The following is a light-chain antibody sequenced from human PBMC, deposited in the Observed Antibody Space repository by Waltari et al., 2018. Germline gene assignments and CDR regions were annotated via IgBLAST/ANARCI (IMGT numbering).Light chain of an antibody. V-gene: IGLV3-10*01. J-gene: IGLJ2*01. CDR1: ALPNNY. Sequence: SYELTQSPSVSVSPGQTAKITCSGNALPNNYAYWYQQKSGQAPVLVIFEDSQRPSGIPERFSGSSAGTMATLTISGAQVEDEVDYYCYSTDISGDLEGAFGGGTKLTVL. CDR3: YSTDISGDLEGA. CDR2: EDS.